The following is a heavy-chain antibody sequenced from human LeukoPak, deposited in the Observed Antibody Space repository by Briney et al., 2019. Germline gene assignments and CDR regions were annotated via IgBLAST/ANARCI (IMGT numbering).Heavy chain of an antibody. Sequence: GGSLRLSCAVSGFTFGTYAMSWVRQAPGKGLEWVSTISASGGTTYYADSVKGRFTISRDDFKNTLYLQMNTLRAEDTALYYCAKDGLTIFGVTNDAFDIWGQGTMVTVSS. CDR3: AKDGLTIFGVTNDAFDI. V-gene: IGHV3-23*01. J-gene: IGHJ3*02. CDR1: GFTFGTYA. CDR2: ISASGGTT. D-gene: IGHD3-3*01.